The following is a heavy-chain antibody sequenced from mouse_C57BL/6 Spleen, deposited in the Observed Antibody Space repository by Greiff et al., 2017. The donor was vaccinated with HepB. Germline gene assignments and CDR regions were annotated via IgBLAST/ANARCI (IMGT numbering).Heavy chain of an antibody. V-gene: IGHV14-1*01. CDR2: IDPEDGDT. CDR3: TTTSSYDYDGTSHY. Sequence: EVKLMESGAELVRPGASVKLSCTASGFNIKDYYMHWVKQRPEQGLEWIGWIDPEDGDTEYAPKFQGKATMTADTSSNKAYLQLSSLTSEDTAVYYCTTTSSYDYDGTSHYWGQGTSVTVSS. CDR1: GFNIKDYY. D-gene: IGHD2-4*01. J-gene: IGHJ4*01.